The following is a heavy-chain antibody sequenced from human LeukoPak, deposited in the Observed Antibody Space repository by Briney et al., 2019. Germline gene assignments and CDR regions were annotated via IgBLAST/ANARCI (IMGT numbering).Heavy chain of an antibody. CDR2: ISSSGSTI. CDR1: GFTFSNYY. Sequence: GGSLRLSCAASGFTFSNYYMSWIRQAPGKGLEWVSYISSSGSTIYYADSVKGRFTISRDNAKNSLYLQMNSLRAEDTAVYYCARAGYYDILTGNYKGGFDIWGQGTMVTVSS. CDR3: ARAGYYDILTGNYKGGFDI. V-gene: IGHV3-11*01. D-gene: IGHD3-9*01. J-gene: IGHJ3*02.